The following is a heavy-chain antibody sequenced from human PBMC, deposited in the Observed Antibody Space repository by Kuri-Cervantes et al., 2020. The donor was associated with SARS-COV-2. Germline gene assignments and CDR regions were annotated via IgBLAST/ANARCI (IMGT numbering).Heavy chain of an antibody. CDR1: GFTFSSYG. D-gene: IGHD3-9*01. CDR2: IWYDGSNK. Sequence: GESLKISCAASGFTFSSYGMHWVRQAPGKGLEWVAVIWYDGSNKYYADSVKGRFTISRDNSKNTLYLQMNSLRAEDTAVYYCARDGIITISYYYYYGMDVWGQGTTVTVSS. J-gene: IGHJ6*02. CDR3: ARDGIITISYYYYYGMDV. V-gene: IGHV3-33*01.